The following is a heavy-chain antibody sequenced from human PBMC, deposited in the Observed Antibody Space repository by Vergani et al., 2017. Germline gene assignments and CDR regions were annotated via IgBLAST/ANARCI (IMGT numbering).Heavy chain of an antibody. V-gene: IGHV2-5*01. CDR1: GFSLSTSGVG. Sequence: QITLKESGPTLVKPTQTLTLTCTFSGFSLSTSGVGVGWIRQPPGKALEWLALIYLNDDKRYSPSLKSRLTITKDTSKNQVVLTMTNMDPVDTATYYCAHRRGYYGSGSYFNWGQGTLVIVSS. D-gene: IGHD3-10*01. J-gene: IGHJ4*02. CDR3: AHRRGYYGSGSYFN. CDR2: IYLNDDK.